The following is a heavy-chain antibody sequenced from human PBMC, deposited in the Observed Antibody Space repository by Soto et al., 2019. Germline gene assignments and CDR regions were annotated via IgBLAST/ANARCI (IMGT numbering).Heavy chain of an antibody. D-gene: IGHD3-22*01. CDR2: ISGSGGST. CDR3: AKPSTYYYDSSGYFDY. J-gene: IGHJ4*02. V-gene: IGHV3-23*01. CDR1: GFTFSSYA. Sequence: VGSLRLSCAASGFTFSSYAMSWVRQAPGKGLEWVSAISGSGGSTYYADSVKGRFTISRDNSKNTLYLQMNSLRAEDTAVYYCAKPSTYYYDSSGYFDYWGQGTLVTVSS.